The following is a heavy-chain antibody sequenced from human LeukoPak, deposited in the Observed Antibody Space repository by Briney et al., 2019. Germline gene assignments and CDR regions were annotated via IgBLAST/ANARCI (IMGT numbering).Heavy chain of an antibody. V-gene: IGHV4-34*01. J-gene: IGHJ4*02. Sequence: PSETLSLTCAVYGGSFSGYYWSWLRQPPGKGLEWIGDINHSGSTNYNPSLKSRVTISVDTSKNQFSLKLSSVTAADTAVYYCARENRLGYCSSTSCLPFDYWGQGTLVTVSS. D-gene: IGHD2-2*01. CDR2: INHSGST. CDR1: GGSFSGYY. CDR3: ARENRLGYCSSTSCLPFDY.